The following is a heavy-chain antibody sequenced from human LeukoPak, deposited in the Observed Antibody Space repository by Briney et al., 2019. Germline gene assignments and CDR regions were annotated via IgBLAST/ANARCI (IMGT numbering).Heavy chain of an antibody. D-gene: IGHD2-15*01. CDR2: ITSGGST. CDR1: GFTFSSDA. Sequence: GGSLRLSCAASGFTFSSDAMSWVRQAPGKGLEWVSTITSGGSTYYPDSVKGRITISRDNSKNTLYLQMNSLPADDTAVYYCAKCVVAASTYYFDYWGQGTLVTVSS. J-gene: IGHJ4*02. V-gene: IGHV3-23*01. CDR3: AKCVVAASTYYFDY.